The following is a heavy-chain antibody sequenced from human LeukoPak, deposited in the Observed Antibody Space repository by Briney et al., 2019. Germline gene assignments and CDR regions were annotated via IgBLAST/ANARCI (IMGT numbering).Heavy chain of an antibody. CDR1: GFTFSSYG. CDR2: ISYGGSNK. CDR3: TRDLGIAVAVGG. J-gene: IGHJ4*02. Sequence: PGGSLRLSCAASGFTFSSYGIHWVRQAPGKGLEWVAGISYGGSNKYYADSMKGRFTISRDNSKNTLYLQMNSLRAEDTAVYYCTRDLGIAVAVGGWGQGTLVTVSS. D-gene: IGHD6-19*01. V-gene: IGHV3-30*03.